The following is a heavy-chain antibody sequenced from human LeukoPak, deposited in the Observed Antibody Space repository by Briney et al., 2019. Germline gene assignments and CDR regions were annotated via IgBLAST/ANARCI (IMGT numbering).Heavy chain of an antibody. Sequence: ASVKVSCKASGGTFSSYAISWVRQAPGQGLEWMGGIIPIFGTANYAQKFQGRVTITADESTSTAYMALSSLRSEDTAVYYCAVLVLNQQLVRGLWGHLDYWGQGTLVTVSS. V-gene: IGHV1-69*13. J-gene: IGHJ4*02. D-gene: IGHD6-13*01. CDR2: IIPIFGTA. CDR3: AVLVLNQQLVRGLWGHLDY. CDR1: GGTFSSYA.